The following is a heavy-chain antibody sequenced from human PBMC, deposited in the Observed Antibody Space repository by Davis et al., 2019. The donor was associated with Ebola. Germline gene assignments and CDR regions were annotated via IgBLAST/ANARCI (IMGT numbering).Heavy chain of an antibody. CDR1: GGSISTYY. Sequence: SETLSLTCTVSGGSISTYYWTWIRQPPGKGLEWIVNIYYTGSTHYNPSLKSRVTISVDKSKNQFSLKLSSVTAADTAVYYCARTTKTNIEASGLGFNSFDSWGQGALVSVSS. V-gene: IGHV4-59*12. J-gene: IGHJ5*01. CDR3: ARTTKTNIEASGLGFNSFDS. CDR2: IYYTGST. D-gene: IGHD4-17*01.